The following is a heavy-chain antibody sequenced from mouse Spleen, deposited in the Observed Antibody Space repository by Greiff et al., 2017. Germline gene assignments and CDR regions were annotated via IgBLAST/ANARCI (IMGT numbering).Heavy chain of an antibody. CDR1: GYSFTGYY. V-gene: IGHV1-42*01. D-gene: IGHD2-3*01. Sequence: VQLKQSGPELVKPGASVKISCKASGYSFTGYYMNWVKQSPEKSLEWIGEINPSTGGTTYNQKFKAKATLTVDKSSSTAYMQLKSLTSEDSAVYYCARLDGYLGSYAMDYWGQGTSVTVSS. CDR2: INPSTGGT. CDR3: ARLDGYLGSYAMDY. J-gene: IGHJ4*01.